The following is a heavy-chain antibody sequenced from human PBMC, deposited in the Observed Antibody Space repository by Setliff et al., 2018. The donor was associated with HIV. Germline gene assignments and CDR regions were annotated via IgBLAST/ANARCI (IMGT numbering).Heavy chain of an antibody. J-gene: IGHJ4*02. CDR3: ARASGSGTHPHY. V-gene: IGHV4-39*07. CDR1: GGSISSSPYY. Sequence: SETLSLTCTVSGGSISSSPYYWGWIRQPPGKGLEWVGSVYYNGTTHYNPSLKTRVTVSVDTENQFSLKLSSVITADTAVYYCARASGSGTHPHYWGQGTLVTVSS. CDR2: VYYNGTT. D-gene: IGHD3-10*01.